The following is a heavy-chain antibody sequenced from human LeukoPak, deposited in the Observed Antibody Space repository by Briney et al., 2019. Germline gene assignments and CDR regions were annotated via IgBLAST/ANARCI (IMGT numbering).Heavy chain of an antibody. D-gene: IGHD3-9*01. J-gene: IGHJ3*02. V-gene: IGHV3-30*01. Sequence: GGSLRLSCAASGFTFSSYAMHWVRQAPGKVLESEAVISYEGSNKYYADSVKGRFTISRDNSKNTLYLQMNSLRAEDTAVYYCARELHLRYFDWLALLPGGAFDIWGQGTMVTVSS. CDR3: ARELHLRYFDWLALLPGGAFDI. CDR2: ISYEGSNK. CDR1: GFTFSSYA.